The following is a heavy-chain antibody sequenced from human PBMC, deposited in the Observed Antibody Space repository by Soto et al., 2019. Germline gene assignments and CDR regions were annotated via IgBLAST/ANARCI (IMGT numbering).Heavy chain of an antibody. J-gene: IGHJ6*02. CDR1: GYPFTSYG. D-gene: IGHD5-18*01. CDR2: ISAYNGNT. V-gene: IGHV1-18*01. CDR3: AREQGDTDIYYGMDV. Sequence: GSVKVSFKASGYPFTSYGISLVRQAPGQGLEWMGWISAYNGNTNYAQKLQGRVTMTTDTSTSTAYMELRSLRSDDTAVYYCAREQGDTDIYYGMDVWGQGTPVTVSS.